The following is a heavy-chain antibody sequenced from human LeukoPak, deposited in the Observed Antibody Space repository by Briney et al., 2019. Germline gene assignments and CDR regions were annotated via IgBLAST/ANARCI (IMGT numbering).Heavy chain of an antibody. Sequence: ASVKVSCKASGYTFTSYGISWVRQAPGQGLEWMGWISAYNGNTNYAQKLQGRVTMTTDTSTSTAYMELRSLGSDDTAVYYCARADYDFWSGYYTTHFDYWGQGTLVTVSS. J-gene: IGHJ4*02. V-gene: IGHV1-18*01. CDR3: ARADYDFWSGYYTTHFDY. CDR1: GYTFTSYG. D-gene: IGHD3-3*01. CDR2: ISAYNGNT.